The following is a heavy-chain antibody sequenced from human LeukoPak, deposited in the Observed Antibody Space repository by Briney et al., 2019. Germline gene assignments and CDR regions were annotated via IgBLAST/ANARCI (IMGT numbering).Heavy chain of an antibody. J-gene: IGHJ5*02. D-gene: IGHD3-16*02. Sequence: SETLSLTCAVYGWSFTNYHWSWIRQSPGKGLEWIGEMNDSGGTTYSPFFKGRVTISIDASKNQFSLKLNSVTAADTAVYFCAREGRFGGVVAPRGWFDPWGQGTLVTVSS. CDR2: MNDSGGT. CDR3: AREGRFGGVVAPRGWFDP. V-gene: IGHV4-34*01. CDR1: GWSFTNYH.